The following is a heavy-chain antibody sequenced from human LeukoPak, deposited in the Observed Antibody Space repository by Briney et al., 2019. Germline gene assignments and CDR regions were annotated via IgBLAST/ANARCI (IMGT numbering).Heavy chain of an antibody. J-gene: IGHJ3*02. CDR1: GFTFSDSA. Sequence: GGSLKLSCAASGFTFSDSAMHWVRQASGKGLEWVGRIRNKAKSYATAYAESVKGRFTISRDDSKNTSYLQMNSLKTEDTAVYYCTHYYDSSGYYGAFDIWGQGTMVTVSS. V-gene: IGHV3-73*01. D-gene: IGHD3-22*01. CDR3: THYYDSSGYYGAFDI. CDR2: IRNKAKSYAT.